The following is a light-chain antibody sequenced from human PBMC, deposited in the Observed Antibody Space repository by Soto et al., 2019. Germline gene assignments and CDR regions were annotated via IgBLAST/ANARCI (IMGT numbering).Light chain of an antibody. V-gene: IGLV2-23*01. CDR2: EAS. Sequence: QSVLTQPASVSGSPGQSITISCTGTSSDVGGYNFVSWYQHHPGKAPKLMIYEASKRPSGASNRFSGSKSGNTASLTISGLQAEDEADYYCCSYARVNKYVFGTGTKVTVL. CDR3: CSYARVNKYV. J-gene: IGLJ1*01. CDR1: SSDVGGYNF.